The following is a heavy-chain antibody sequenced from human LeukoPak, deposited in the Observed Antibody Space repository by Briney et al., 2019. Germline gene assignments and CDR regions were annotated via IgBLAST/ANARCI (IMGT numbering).Heavy chain of an antibody. Sequence: GGSLRLSCAASGFTLSTYAMSWVRQTPGKGLEWVAATSSSDAGTYHADCVRGRFTISRDNSKNTLYLQMNSLIAEDAAVYFCAKAPVTSCRGAYCYPFDSWGQGTLVTASS. D-gene: IGHD2-21*01. CDR1: GFTLSTYA. J-gene: IGHJ4*02. CDR3: AKAPVTSCRGAYCYPFDS. CDR2: TSSSDAGT. V-gene: IGHV3-23*01.